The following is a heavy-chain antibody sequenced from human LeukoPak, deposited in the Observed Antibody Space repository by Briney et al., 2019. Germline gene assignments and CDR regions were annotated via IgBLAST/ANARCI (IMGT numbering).Heavy chain of an antibody. Sequence: PSETLSLTCTVSGGSISSYYWSWIRQPPGKGLEWIGYIYYSGSTNYNPSLKSRVTISVDTSKNQFSLKLSSVTAADTAVYYCARDRRLLYFGELFHDAFDIWGQGTMVTVSS. V-gene: IGHV4-59*01. D-gene: IGHD3-10*01. CDR3: ARDRRLLYFGELFHDAFDI. CDR2: IYYSGST. J-gene: IGHJ3*02. CDR1: GGSISSYY.